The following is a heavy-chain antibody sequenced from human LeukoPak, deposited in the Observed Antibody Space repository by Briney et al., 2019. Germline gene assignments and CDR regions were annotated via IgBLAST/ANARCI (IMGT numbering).Heavy chain of an antibody. Sequence: ASVTVSCKSSGYTFTVYYMHWVRQAPGQGLEWMGWINPNSGGTNYAQKFQGRVTMTRDTSISTAYMELSRLRSDDTAVYYCARDTIYDFWSGYHDYWGQGTLVTVSS. D-gene: IGHD3-3*01. J-gene: IGHJ4*02. CDR2: INPNSGGT. V-gene: IGHV1-2*02. CDR3: ARDTIYDFWSGYHDY. CDR1: GYTFTVYY.